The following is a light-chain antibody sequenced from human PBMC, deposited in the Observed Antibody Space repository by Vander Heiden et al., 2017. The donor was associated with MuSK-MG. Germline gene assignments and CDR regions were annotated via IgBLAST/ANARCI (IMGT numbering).Light chain of an antibody. J-gene: IGLJ3*02. CDR2: RNN. CDR1: SSHIGSNY. CDR3: AAWDDSLSGRV. V-gene: IGLV1-47*01. Sequence: QSVLTQPPSASGTPGPRVTISCSASSSHIGSNYVYWYQQLPGTAPKLLIYRNNQRPSGVPARFSGSKSGTSASLAISGLRSEDEADYYCAAWDDSLSGRVFGGGTKLTVL.